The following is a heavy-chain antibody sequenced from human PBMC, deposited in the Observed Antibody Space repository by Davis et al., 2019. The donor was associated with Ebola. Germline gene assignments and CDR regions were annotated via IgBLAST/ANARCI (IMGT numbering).Heavy chain of an antibody. Sequence: PGGSLRLSCAASGFTFSSNRMHSVGHAPDHVLHRVGGIRCHGSNKYCVYSVKGRFTISRDNSKNTLYLQMNGLRVEDRAVYYCARNAEEDLIAVLIMLNYLDYWCQGIRVSVSS. J-gene: IGHJ4*02. D-gene: IGHD3-3*01. V-gene: IGHV3-33*08. CDR2: IRCHGSNK. CDR1: GFTFSSNR. CDR3: ARNAEEDLIAVLIMLNYLDY.